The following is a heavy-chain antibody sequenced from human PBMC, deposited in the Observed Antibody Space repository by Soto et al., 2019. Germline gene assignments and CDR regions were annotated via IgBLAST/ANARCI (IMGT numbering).Heavy chain of an antibody. V-gene: IGHV3-23*01. CDR2: ISGSGGST. D-gene: IGHD1-1*01. CDR1: GFTFSSYA. CDR3: AKAQTGSSWKDPYYNYYGMDV. Sequence: PGGSLRLSCAASGFTFSSYAMSWVRQAPGKGLEWVSAISGSGGSTYYADSVKGRFTISRDNSKNTLYLQMNSLRAEDTAVYYCAKAQTGSSWKDPYYNYYGMDVWGQGTTVTVSS. J-gene: IGHJ6*02.